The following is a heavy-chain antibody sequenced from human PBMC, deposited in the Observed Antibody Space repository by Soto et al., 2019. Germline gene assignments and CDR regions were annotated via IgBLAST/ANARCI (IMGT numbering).Heavy chain of an antibody. CDR2: ISSSGSTI. CDR3: ARDGANWASLRTYYYYGMDV. Sequence: QAGGSLRLSCAASGFTFSSYEMNWVRQAPGKGLEWVSYISSSGSTIYYADSVKGRFTISRDNAKNSLYLQMNSLRAEDTAVYYCARDGANWASLRTYYYYGMDVWGQGTTVTVSS. D-gene: IGHD7-27*01. J-gene: IGHJ6*02. V-gene: IGHV3-48*03. CDR1: GFTFSSYE.